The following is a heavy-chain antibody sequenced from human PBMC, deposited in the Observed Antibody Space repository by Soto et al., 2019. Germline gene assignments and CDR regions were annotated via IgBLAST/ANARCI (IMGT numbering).Heavy chain of an antibody. Sequence: PSETLSLTCTVSGGSISSYYWSWIRQPPGKGLEWIGYIYYSGSTNYNPSLKSRVTISVDTSKNQFSLKLSSVTAADTAVYYCARGGETGVSWYTVTTDDAFEIWGQGTMVTVSS. CDR2: IYYSGST. V-gene: IGHV4-59*01. CDR3: ARGGETGVSWYTVTTDDAFEI. D-gene: IGHD4-4*01. J-gene: IGHJ3*02. CDR1: GGSISSYY.